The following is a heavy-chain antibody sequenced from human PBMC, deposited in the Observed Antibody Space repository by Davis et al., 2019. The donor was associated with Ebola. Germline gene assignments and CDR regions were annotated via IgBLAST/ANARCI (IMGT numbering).Heavy chain of an antibody. CDR1: GYTFTSYG. V-gene: IGHV1-18*01. J-gene: IGHJ6*02. CDR3: AAMTTVTTFYYYYGMDV. D-gene: IGHD4-11*01. Sequence: ASVKVSCKASGYTFTSYGISWVRQAPGQGLEWMGWISAYNGNTNYAQKLQGRVTMTTDTSTSTAYMELRSLRSDDTAVYYCAAMTTVTTFYYYYGMDVWGQGATVTVSS. CDR2: ISAYNGNT.